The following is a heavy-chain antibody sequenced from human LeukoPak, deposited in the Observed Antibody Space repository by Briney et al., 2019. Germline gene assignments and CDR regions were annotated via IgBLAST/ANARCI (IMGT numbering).Heavy chain of an antibody. CDR3: ARETKDSSGWYHWFDP. Sequence: SVKVSCKASGGTFSSYAISWVRQAPGQGLEWMGGIIPIFGTANYAQKFQGIVTITADKSTSTAYMELSSLRSEDTAVYYCARETKDSSGWYHWFDPWGQGTLVTVSS. J-gene: IGHJ5*02. D-gene: IGHD6-19*01. CDR1: GGTFSSYA. V-gene: IGHV1-69*06. CDR2: IIPIFGTA.